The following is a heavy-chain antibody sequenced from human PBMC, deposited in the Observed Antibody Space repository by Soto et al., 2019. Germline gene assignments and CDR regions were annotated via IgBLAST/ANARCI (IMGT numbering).Heavy chain of an antibody. CDR1: GYTLTELS. J-gene: IGHJ5*02. CDR2: FDPEDGET. V-gene: IGHV1-24*01. D-gene: IGHD1-1*01. CDR3: ATVLVELEPNWFDP. Sequence: GASVKVSCKASGYTLTELSMHWVRQAPGKGLEWMGGFDPEDGETIYAQKFQGRVTMTEDTSTDTAYMELSSLRSEDTAVYYCATVLVELEPNWFDPWGQGTLVTVSS.